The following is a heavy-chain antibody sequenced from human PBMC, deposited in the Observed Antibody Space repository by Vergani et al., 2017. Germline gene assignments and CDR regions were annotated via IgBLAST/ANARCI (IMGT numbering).Heavy chain of an antibody. CDR3: ASPAGVAAWVDY. CDR2: IYYSGST. CDR1: GGSISSSSYY. Sequence: QLQLQESGPGLVKPSETLSLTCTVSGGSISSSSYYWGWIRQPPGKGLEWIGSIYYSGSTYYNPSLKIRVTISVDTSKNQFSLKLSSVTAADTAVYYCASPAGVAAWVDYWGQGTLVTVSS. D-gene: IGHD6-25*01. J-gene: IGHJ4*02. V-gene: IGHV4-39*01.